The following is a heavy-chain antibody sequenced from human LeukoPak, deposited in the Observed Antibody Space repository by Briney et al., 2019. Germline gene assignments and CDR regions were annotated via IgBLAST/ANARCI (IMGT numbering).Heavy chain of an antibody. V-gene: IGHV3-23*01. CDR2: ISDSGGST. D-gene: IGHD2-15*01. J-gene: IGHJ4*02. CDR3: AKGISPLDY. Sequence: GGSLRLFCTASGFTFSTYAMSWVRQAPGKGLEWVSGISDSGGSTYYADSVKGRFTISRDNSKNTLFLQMSSLRAEDTAVYYCAKGISPLDYWGQGTLATVSS. CDR1: GFTFSTYA.